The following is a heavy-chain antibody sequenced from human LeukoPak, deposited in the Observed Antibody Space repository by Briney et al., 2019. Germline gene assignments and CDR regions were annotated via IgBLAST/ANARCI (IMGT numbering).Heavy chain of an antibody. V-gene: IGHV1-69*02. CDR3: ARIKGYSSSSSYYYYGMDV. D-gene: IGHD6-6*01. Sequence: WVGXXIPILGIGNYAEKFQGRVTITADKYKSTAYMELSSLRSEDTAVYYCARIKGYSSSSSYYYYGMDVWGQGTTVTVSS. J-gene: IGHJ6*02. CDR2: XIPILGIG.